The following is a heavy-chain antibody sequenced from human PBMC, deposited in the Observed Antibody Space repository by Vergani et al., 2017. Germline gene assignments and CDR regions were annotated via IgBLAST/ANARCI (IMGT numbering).Heavy chain of an antibody. Sequence: QLQESGPGLVKPSETLSLTCTVSGGSISSSSYYWGWIRQPPGKGLEWIGSIYYSGSTYYNPSLKSRVTISVDTSKNQFSLKLSSVTAADTAVYYCARGRVGDQGYGYWGQGTLVTVSS. V-gene: IGHV4-39*01. CDR3: ARGRVGDQGYGY. D-gene: IGHD2-15*01. CDR2: IYYSGST. J-gene: IGHJ4*02. CDR1: GGSISSSSYY.